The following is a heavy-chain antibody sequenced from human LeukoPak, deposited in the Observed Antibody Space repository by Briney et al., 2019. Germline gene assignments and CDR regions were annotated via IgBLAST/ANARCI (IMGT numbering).Heavy chain of an antibody. J-gene: IGHJ1*01. CDR2: ISSSGSTI. Sequence: GGSLRLSCAASGSTFSDYYMSWIRQAPGKGLEWVSYISSSGSTIYYADSVKGRFTISRDNAKNSLYLQMNSLRAEDTAVYYCARADVDTAMATPGDFQHWGQGTLVTVSS. CDR1: GSTFSDYY. CDR3: ARADVDTAMATPGDFQH. V-gene: IGHV3-11*01. D-gene: IGHD5-18*01.